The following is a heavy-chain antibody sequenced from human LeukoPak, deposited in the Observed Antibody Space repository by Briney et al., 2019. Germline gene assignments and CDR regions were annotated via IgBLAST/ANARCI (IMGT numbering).Heavy chain of an antibody. CDR1: GGSISGYS. CDR2: VYYSGST. Sequence: SETLSLTCTVSGGSISGYSWSWIRQPAGKGLEWIGSVYYSGSTYYNPSLNSRVTISVHTSKNQFSLKLSSVTAADTAVYYCASRNRGIAAAGTGYWGQGTLVTVSS. J-gene: IGHJ4*02. D-gene: IGHD6-13*01. CDR3: ASRNRGIAAAGTGY. V-gene: IGHV4-59*05.